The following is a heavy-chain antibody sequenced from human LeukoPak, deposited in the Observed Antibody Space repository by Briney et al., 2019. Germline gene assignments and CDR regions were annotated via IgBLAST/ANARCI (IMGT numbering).Heavy chain of an antibody. D-gene: IGHD1-1*01. J-gene: IGHJ5*02. V-gene: IGHV3-23*01. CDR1: GFTFSSYA. CDR3: ARAVETGTDWFDP. Sequence: PGGSLRLSCAASGFTFSSYAMSWVRQAPGKGLEWVSAISGSGGSTYYADSVKGRFTISRDNAKNSLYLQMNSLEAEDTAVYYCARAVETGTDWFDPWGQGTLVTVSS. CDR2: ISGSGGST.